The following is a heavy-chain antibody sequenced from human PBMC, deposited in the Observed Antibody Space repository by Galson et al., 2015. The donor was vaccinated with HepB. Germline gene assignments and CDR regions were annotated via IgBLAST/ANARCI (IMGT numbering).Heavy chain of an antibody. D-gene: IGHD1-7*01. CDR3: ARNSVSGRLARGGFDP. Sequence: SVKVSCKASGYTFTSYGISWVRQAPGQGLEWMGWISAYNGNTNYAQKLQGRVTMATDTSTSTAYMELRSLRSDDTAVYYCARNSVSGRLARGGFDPWGQGTLVTVSS. J-gene: IGHJ5*02. CDR2: ISAYNGNT. CDR1: GYTFTSYG. V-gene: IGHV1-18*01.